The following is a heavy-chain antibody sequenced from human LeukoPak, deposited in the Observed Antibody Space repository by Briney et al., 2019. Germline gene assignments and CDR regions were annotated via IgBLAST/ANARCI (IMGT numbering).Heavy chain of an antibody. Sequence: PGRSLRLSCAASGFTFDDYAMHWVRQAPGKGLEWVSGISWNSGSIGYADSVKGRFTISRDNAKNSLYLQMNSLRAEDMALYYCAKAWSYDSSGYYDYWGPGTLVTVSS. CDR2: ISWNSGSI. V-gene: IGHV3-9*03. J-gene: IGHJ4*02. CDR1: GFTFDDYA. D-gene: IGHD3-22*01. CDR3: AKAWSYDSSGYYDY.